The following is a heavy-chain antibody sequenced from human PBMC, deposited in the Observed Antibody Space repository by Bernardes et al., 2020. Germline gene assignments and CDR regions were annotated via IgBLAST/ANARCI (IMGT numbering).Heavy chain of an antibody. V-gene: IGHV4-34*01. CDR1: GGSFSGYY. Sequence: SKTLSLTCAVYGGSFSGYYWSWIRQPPGKGLEWIGEINHSGSTNYNPSLKSRVTISVDTSKNQFYLKLSSVTAADTAVYYCARGPRTRRPYSSGWFTDDAFDIWGQGTMVTVSS. D-gene: IGHD6-19*01. J-gene: IGHJ3*02. CDR3: ARGPRTRRPYSSGWFTDDAFDI. CDR2: INHSGST.